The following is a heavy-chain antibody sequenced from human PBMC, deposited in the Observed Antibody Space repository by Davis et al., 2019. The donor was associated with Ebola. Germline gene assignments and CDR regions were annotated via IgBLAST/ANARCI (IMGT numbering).Heavy chain of an antibody. CDR3: ARTTRGTRGSGWFLDY. J-gene: IGHJ4*02. Sequence: SETLSLTCAVYGGSFSDHYWSWNRQSPEKGLDWIGEINPRGSTNYNPSLKSRVTISADTSKNQFSLKLKSVTAADTAVYYCARTTRGTRGSGWFLDYWGQGTLITVSS. CDR1: GGSFSDHY. D-gene: IGHD6-19*01. V-gene: IGHV4-34*01. CDR2: INPRGST.